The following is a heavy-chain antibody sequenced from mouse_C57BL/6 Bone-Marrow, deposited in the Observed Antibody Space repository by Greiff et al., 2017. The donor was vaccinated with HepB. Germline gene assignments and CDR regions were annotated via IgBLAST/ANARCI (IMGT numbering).Heavy chain of an antibody. CDR1: GFNIKDYY. CDR3: PSYYYGSSRYFDV. V-gene: IGHV14-1*01. J-gene: IGHJ1*03. D-gene: IGHD1-1*01. Sequence: EVQLQQSGAELVRPGASVKLSCTASGFNIKDYYMHWVKQRPEQGLEWIGRIDPADGDTEYAPKFQGKATMTADTSSNTAYLQLSSLTSEDTAVYYCPSYYYGSSRYFDVWGTGTTVTVSS. CDR2: IDPADGDT.